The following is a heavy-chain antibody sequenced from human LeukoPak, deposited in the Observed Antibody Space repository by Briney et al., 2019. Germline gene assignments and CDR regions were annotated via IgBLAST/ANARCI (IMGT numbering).Heavy chain of an antibody. D-gene: IGHD3-10*01. CDR2: IYYSGST. V-gene: IGHV4-39*07. J-gene: IGHJ3*02. Sequence: SETLSLTCTVSGGSISGSSYYWGWIRQPPGKGLEWIGSIYYSGSTYYNPSLKSRVTTSVDTSKNQFSLKLSSVTAADTAVYYCATTPSYYYDAFDIWGQGTMVTVSS. CDR3: ATTPSYYYDAFDI. CDR1: GGSISGSSYY.